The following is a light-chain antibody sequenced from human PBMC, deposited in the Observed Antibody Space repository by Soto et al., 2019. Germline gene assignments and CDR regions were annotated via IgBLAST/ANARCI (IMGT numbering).Light chain of an antibody. J-gene: IGLJ1*01. V-gene: IGLV2-14*01. CDR1: SSDVGSYKY. CDR3: SSYTSSSTLV. CDR2: EVS. Sequence: QSALTQPRSVSGSPGQSVTISCTGTSSDVGSYKYVSWYQQHPGKAPKVMIYEVSNRPSGVSNRFSGSKSGNTASLTISGLQAEDEADYYCSSYTSSSTLVFGTGTKLTVL.